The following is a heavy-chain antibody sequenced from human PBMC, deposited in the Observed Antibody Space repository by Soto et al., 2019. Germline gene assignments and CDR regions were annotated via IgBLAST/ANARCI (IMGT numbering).Heavy chain of an antibody. V-gene: IGHV5-51*01. CDR2: IYHGDSHA. CDR3: ARPYSAGLNDPFDV. J-gene: IGHJ3*01. CDR1: GYTFTNYW. D-gene: IGHD1-26*01. Sequence: PGASQKISCAASGYTFTNYWIGWVRQMHGKGLEWMGIIYHGDSHAIYSPSLQGQVTMSADKAISTAYLQWSSLKASDTAMYYCARPYSAGLNDPFDVWGQGKMVTVSS.